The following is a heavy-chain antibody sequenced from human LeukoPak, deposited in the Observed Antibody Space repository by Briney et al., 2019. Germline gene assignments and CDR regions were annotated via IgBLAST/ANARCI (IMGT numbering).Heavy chain of an antibody. D-gene: IGHD2-2*01. CDR2: IRSDGGIK. V-gene: IGHV3-30*02. J-gene: IGHJ4*02. CDR3: AKDVPAAYFDY. CDR1: GFTFDNYG. Sequence: GGSLRLSCAASGFTFDNYGMHWVRQAPGKGLEWVAFIRSDGGIKYYADSVKGRFTISRDNSKNTLYLQVNSLRAEDTAVYFCAKDVPAAYFDYWGQGTLVTVSS.